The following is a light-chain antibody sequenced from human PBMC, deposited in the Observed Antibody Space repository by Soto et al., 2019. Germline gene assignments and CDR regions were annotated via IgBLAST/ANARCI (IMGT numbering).Light chain of an antibody. CDR1: SSDVGGYNY. CDR2: DVS. Sequence: QSALTQPATVSESPGQSITISCTGTSSDVGGYNYVSWYQQYPGKAPKLMIYDVSYRPSGVSNRFSGSKSGNTASLTISGLQAEDEADYYCSSYTSISSPLYVFGTGTKVTVL. V-gene: IGLV2-14*01. CDR3: SSYTSISSPLYV. J-gene: IGLJ1*01.